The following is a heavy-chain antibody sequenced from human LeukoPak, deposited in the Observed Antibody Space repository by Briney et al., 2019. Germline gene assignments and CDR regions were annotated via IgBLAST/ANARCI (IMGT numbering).Heavy chain of an antibody. CDR1: GFTFTTYG. V-gene: IGHV3-33*01. Sequence: PGGSLRLSCAASGFTFTTYGMHWVRQAPGKGLEWVAVIWNDGSYKHYADSVKGRFTISRDDSKNTIYLQMNSLRAGDTAVYYCARDLWQQMIQGYDYWGQGTLVTVSS. CDR2: IWNDGSYK. J-gene: IGHJ4*02. D-gene: IGHD6-13*01. CDR3: ARDLWQQMIQGYDY.